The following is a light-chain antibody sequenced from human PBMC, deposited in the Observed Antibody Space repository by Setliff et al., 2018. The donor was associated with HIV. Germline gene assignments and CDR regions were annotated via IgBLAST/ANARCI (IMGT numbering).Light chain of an antibody. CDR1: QTVSYSSDHENY. V-gene: IGKV4-1*01. J-gene: IGKJ1*01. Sequence: DIVMTQSPDSLALSLGERATISCKSSQTVSYSSDHENYLAWYQQKPGQPPKLLIYRASTRQSGVPDRFRGSGSGTDFTRTISSLQAEDVAVYYCQQYYSSPRTFGQGTKVDIK. CDR3: QQYYSSPRT. CDR2: RAS.